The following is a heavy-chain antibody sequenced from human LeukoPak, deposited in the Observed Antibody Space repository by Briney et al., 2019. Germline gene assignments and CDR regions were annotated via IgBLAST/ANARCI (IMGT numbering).Heavy chain of an antibody. J-gene: IGHJ4*02. CDR1: GYTFTSYY. CDR2: INPSGGST. Sequence: ASVKVSCKASGYTFTSYYMHWVRQAPGQGLEWMGIINPSGGSTSYAQKFQGRVTMARDTSTSTVYMELSSLRSEDTAVYYCARADYGDYVGYWGQGTLVTVSS. D-gene: IGHD4-17*01. CDR3: ARADYGDYVGY. V-gene: IGHV1-46*01.